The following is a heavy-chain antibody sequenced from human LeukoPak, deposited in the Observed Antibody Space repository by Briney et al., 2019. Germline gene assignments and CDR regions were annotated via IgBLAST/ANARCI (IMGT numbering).Heavy chain of an antibody. D-gene: IGHD5-24*01. V-gene: IGHV1-2*02. CDR3: ARDGRDGYNLVHY. CDR1: GYTFTGYY. Sequence: GASVTVSCRASGYTFTGYYMHWVRQAPGQGLEWMGWINPNSGGTNYAQKFQGRVTMTRDTSISAVYMELSRLRSDDTAVYYCARDGRDGYNLVHYWGQGTLVTVSS. J-gene: IGHJ4*02. CDR2: INPNSGGT.